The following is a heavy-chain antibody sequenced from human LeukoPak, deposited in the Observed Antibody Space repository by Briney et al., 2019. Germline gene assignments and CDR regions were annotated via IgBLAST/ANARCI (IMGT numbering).Heavy chain of an antibody. CDR2: ISSSGSTI. V-gene: IGHV3-11*01. J-gene: IGHJ4*02. D-gene: IGHD2-2*01. CDR3: ARADIVVVPASDY. Sequence: GGSLRLSCAASGFTFSDYYMSWIRQAPGKGLEWVSYISSSGSTIYYADSVKGRFTISRDNAKNSLYLQMNSLRADDTAVYYCARADIVVVPASDYWGQGTLVTVSS. CDR1: GFTFSDYY.